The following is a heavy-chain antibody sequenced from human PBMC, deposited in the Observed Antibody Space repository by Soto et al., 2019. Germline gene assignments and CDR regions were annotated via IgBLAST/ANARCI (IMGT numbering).Heavy chain of an antibody. J-gene: IGHJ6*01. CDR2: VNHSGST. V-gene: IGHV4-34*01. Sequence: SETLGVGCAFSVGSFSNYYWTWIRQPPGAGLDLIGEVNHSGSTSYSPALKSRVTISVDSSKNQFSLILTSVTAADRAVYFCARCQYHGSAGFYTNRYFYGVDVWGQGTPVTVSS. D-gene: IGHD3-22*01. CDR1: VGSFSNYY. CDR3: ARCQYHGSAGFYTNRYFYGVDV.